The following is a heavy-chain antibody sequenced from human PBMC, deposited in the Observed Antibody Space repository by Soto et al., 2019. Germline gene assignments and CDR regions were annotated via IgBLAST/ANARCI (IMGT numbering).Heavy chain of an antibody. V-gene: IGHV3-11*01. J-gene: IGHJ2*01. D-gene: IGHD3-22*01. Sequence: GGSLRLSCAASGFTFSDYDMSWIRQPPGKGLEWVSYISSSGSTIYYADSVKGRFTISRDNSKNTLYLQMNSLRAEDTAVYYCAKDPYYYDSSGSAVLPYWCFDLWGRGTLVTVS. CDR3: AKDPYYYDSSGSAVLPYWCFDL. CDR1: GFTFSDYD. CDR2: ISSSGSTI.